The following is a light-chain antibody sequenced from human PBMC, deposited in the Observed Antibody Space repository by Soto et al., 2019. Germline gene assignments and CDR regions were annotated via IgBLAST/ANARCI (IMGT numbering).Light chain of an antibody. CDR2: DAS. J-gene: IGKJ1*01. Sequence: DIVLTQSPGALSLSPGETATLSCKASQSVGTSLAWFQQKPGQAPRLLIYDASVRATGIPARFSGSGSGTDFTLTISRLQPEDIAMYYCQQSSNWPPWTFGRGTRVEI. CDR3: QQSSNWPPWT. V-gene: IGKV3-11*01. CDR1: QSVGTS.